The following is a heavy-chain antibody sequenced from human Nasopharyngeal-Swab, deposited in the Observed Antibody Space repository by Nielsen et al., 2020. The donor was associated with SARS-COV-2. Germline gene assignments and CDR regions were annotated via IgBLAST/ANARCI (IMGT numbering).Heavy chain of an antibody. CDR1: GFTFSSYD. V-gene: IGHV3-13*04. D-gene: IGHD5-12*01. CDR3: ARALAPYSGYDYDYYYGMDV. J-gene: IGHJ6*02. Sequence: GGSLRLSCAASGFTFSSYDMHWVCQATGKGLEWVSAIGTAGDTYYPGSVKGRFTISRENAKNSLYLQMNSLRAGDTAVYYCARALAPYSGYDYDYYYGMDVWGQGTTVTVSS. CDR2: IGTAGDT.